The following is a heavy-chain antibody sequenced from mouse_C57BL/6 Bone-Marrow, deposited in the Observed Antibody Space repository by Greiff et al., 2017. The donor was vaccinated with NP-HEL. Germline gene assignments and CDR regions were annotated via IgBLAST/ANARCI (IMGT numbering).Heavy chain of an antibody. CDR3: ARNLVTGTSFAY. V-gene: IGHV2-2*01. Sequence: VKLVESGPGLVQPSQCLSITCTVSGFSLTSYGVHWVRQSPGKGLEWLGVIWSGGSTDYNAAFISRLSISKDNSKSQVFFKMNSLQADDTAIYYCARNLVTGTSFAYWGQGTLVTVSA. D-gene: IGHD4-1*01. CDR2: IWSGGST. J-gene: IGHJ3*01. CDR1: GFSLTSYG.